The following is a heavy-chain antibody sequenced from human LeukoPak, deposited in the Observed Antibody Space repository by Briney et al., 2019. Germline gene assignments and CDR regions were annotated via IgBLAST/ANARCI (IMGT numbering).Heavy chain of an antibody. Sequence: GESLKISCKGSGYSFTNYWIGWVRQVPGKDREWMGIIYPSDSDTRYSPSFQGQVTISADKSISTAYLQWSSLKASDTAMYYCARHSSSSGDYWGQGTLVTVSS. CDR3: ARHSSSSGDY. CDR1: GYSFTNYW. V-gene: IGHV5-51*01. D-gene: IGHD6-6*01. CDR2: IYPSDSDT. J-gene: IGHJ4*02.